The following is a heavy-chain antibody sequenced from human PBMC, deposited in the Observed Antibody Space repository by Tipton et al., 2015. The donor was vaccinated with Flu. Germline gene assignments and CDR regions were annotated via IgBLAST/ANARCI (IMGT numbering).Heavy chain of an antibody. D-gene: IGHD3-3*01. Sequence: SLRLSCAASGFTFSSYGMHWVRQAPGKGLEWVAVIWYDGSNKYYADSVKGRFTISRDSSKNTLYLQMNSLRAEDTAVYYCARDDRAGYSDFWSGYSDYWGQGTLVTVSS. CDR2: IWYDGSNK. CDR1: GFTFSSYG. J-gene: IGHJ4*02. CDR3: ARDDRAGYSDFWSGYSDY. V-gene: IGHV3-33*08.